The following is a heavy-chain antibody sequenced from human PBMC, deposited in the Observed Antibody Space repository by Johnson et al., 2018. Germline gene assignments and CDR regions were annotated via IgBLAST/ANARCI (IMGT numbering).Heavy chain of an antibody. CDR1: GGTFSNYA. V-gene: IGHV1-69*05. Sequence: QVQLVQSGAEVKKPGSSXKVSCKASGGTFSNYAINWMRQAPGQGLEWMGGIIPIFGTTNYAQKFQGRATMTRNTSISTAYMELSSPRSEETAVYYCARGRRGTTGDVYGMCGWGQGTTVTGSS. D-gene: IGHD2-8*02. J-gene: IGHJ6*02. CDR2: IIPIFGTT. CDR3: ARGRRGTTGDVYGMCG.